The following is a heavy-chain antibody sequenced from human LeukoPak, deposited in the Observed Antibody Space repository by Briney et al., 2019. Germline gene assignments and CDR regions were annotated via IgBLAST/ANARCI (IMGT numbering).Heavy chain of an antibody. J-gene: IGHJ4*02. D-gene: IGHD1-26*01. V-gene: IGHV4-39*07. CDR3: ARDTGVVGATNLFSN. CDR2: IYYTGNT. CDR1: GVSISSSNSY. Sequence: PSETLSLTCSVSGVSISSSNSYWGWIRQPPGKGLEWIGSIYYTGNTYYNASLKSRVTISIDTSKNQFSLKLSSVTAADTAVYYCARDTGVVGATNLFSNWGQGTLVTVSS.